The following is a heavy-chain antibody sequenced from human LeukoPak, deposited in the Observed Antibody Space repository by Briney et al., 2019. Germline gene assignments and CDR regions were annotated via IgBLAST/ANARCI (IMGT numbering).Heavy chain of an antibody. D-gene: IGHD6-6*01. CDR2: ISDSGGDT. J-gene: IGHJ4*02. Sequence: GGSLRLSCAVSGFTFNSYAMSWVRQAPGKGLEWVSAISDSGGDTYYADSVKGRFTISRDNFKNTLYLQMNSLRAEDTATYYCAKRIQYSSSSAYFDYWGQGTLVTVSS. CDR1: GFTFNSYA. CDR3: AKRIQYSSSSAYFDY. V-gene: IGHV3-23*01.